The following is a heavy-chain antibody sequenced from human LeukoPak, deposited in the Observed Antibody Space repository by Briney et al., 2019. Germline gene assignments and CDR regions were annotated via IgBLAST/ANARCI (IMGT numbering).Heavy chain of an antibody. CDR2: IKQDGSEK. D-gene: IGHD5-24*01. V-gene: IGHV3-7*01. J-gene: IGHJ4*02. Sequence: GSLRLSCAASGFGFSNFWMSWVRQAPGKGLEWVANIKQDGSEKYYVDSMKGRFTISRDNAKNSLYLQMNSLRAEDTAVYYCARVARVGGGYGYNSGLFDYWGQGTLVTVSS. CDR1: GFGFSNFW. CDR3: ARVARVGGGYGYNSGLFDY.